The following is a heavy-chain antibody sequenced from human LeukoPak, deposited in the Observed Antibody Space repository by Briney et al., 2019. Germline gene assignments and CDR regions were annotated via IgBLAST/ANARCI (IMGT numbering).Heavy chain of an antibody. J-gene: IGHJ3*02. D-gene: IGHD3-22*01. CDR1: GGSISSGSYY. CDR3: ARDRGWYYDSSGYYSDAFDI. V-gene: IGHV4-61*02. CDR2: IYTSGST. Sequence: SETLSLTCTVSGGSISSGSYYWRWIRQPAGKGLEWIGRIYTSGSTNYNPSLKSRVTISVDTSKNQFSLKLSSVTAADTAVYYCARDRGWYYDSSGYYSDAFDIWGQGTMVTVSS.